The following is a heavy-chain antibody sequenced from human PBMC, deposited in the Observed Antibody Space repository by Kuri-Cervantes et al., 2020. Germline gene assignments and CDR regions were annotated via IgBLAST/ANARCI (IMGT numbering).Heavy chain of an antibody. CDR3: ARGKWGYCSSTSCSPYYYYGMDV. J-gene: IGHJ6*02. D-gene: IGHD2-2*01. CDR1: GFTFSSYG. Sequence: LSLTCAASGFTFSSYGMHWVRQAPGEGLEWVAVIWYDGSNKYYADSVKGRFTISRDNSKNTLYLQMNSLRAEDTAVYYCARGKWGYCSSTSCSPYYYYGMDVWGQGTTVTVSS. V-gene: IGHV3-33*08. CDR2: IWYDGSNK.